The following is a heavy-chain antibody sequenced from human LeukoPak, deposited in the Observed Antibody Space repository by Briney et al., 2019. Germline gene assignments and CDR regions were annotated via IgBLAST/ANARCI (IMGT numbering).Heavy chain of an antibody. Sequence: SETLSLTCTVSGGSISSYYWSWIQQPPGKGLEWIGYIYYSGSTNYNPTLKSRVTISVDTSKNQFSLKLSSVTAADTAVYYCARVGETVAFDIWGQGTMVTVSS. V-gene: IGHV4-59*01. D-gene: IGHD2-21*01. CDR3: ARVGETVAFDI. CDR2: IYYSGST. J-gene: IGHJ3*02. CDR1: GGSISSYY.